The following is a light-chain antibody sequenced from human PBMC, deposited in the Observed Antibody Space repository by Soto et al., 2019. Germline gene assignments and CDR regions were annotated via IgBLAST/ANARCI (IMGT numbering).Light chain of an antibody. CDR3: ISYTSSTPFYV. J-gene: IGLJ1*01. CDR2: DVS. V-gene: IGLV2-14*03. Sequence: QSVLTQPASVSGSPGQSIAISCTGVRTDVADGYDYVSWYQQHPGQAPQLIIYDVSNRPSGVSDRFSGSKSGNTASLTISGLQAEDEAEYYCISYTSSTPFYVVGAGTKVTVL. CDR1: RTDVADGYDY.